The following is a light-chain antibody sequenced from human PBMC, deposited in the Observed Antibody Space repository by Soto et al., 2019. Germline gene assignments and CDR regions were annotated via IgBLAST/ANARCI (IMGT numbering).Light chain of an antibody. CDR1: QSVGSS. Sequence: EMVMTQSPVTLSVSPGERATLSCRASQSVGSSLAWYQQKPGQAPRLLIYDASTTATGIPARFSGSGSGTEFTLTISSLQSEDFAVYYCQQYSNWPRTFGQGTKV. CDR2: DAS. V-gene: IGKV3-15*01. CDR3: QQYSNWPRT. J-gene: IGKJ1*01.